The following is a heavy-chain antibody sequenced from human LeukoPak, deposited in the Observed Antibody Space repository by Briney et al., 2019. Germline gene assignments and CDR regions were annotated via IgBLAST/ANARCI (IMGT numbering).Heavy chain of an antibody. V-gene: IGHV4-39*01. CDR3: ARQMNTVTADY. CDR1: GGSVSSSSYF. Sequence: SETLSLTCTVSGGSVSSSSYFWGWIRQPPGKGLEWIGSIFYSGSTYYNPSLNSRVTISIDTSKNQFSLRLSSVTAADTAVYYCARQMNTVTADYWGQGTLVTVSS. CDR2: IFYSGST. J-gene: IGHJ4*02. D-gene: IGHD4-17*01.